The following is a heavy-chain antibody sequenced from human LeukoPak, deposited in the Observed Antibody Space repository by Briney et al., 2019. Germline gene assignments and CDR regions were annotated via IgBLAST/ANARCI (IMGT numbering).Heavy chain of an antibody. V-gene: IGHV4-34*01. J-gene: IGHJ4*02. Sequence: SETLSLTCAVYGGSFSGYYWSWIRQPPGKGLEWIGEINHSGSTNYNPSLKSRVTISVDTSKNQFTLKLSSVTAADTAVYYCARGMTTFDYWGQGTLVTVSS. CDR1: GGSFSGYY. CDR3: ARGMTTFDY. D-gene: IGHD4-11*01. CDR2: INHSGST.